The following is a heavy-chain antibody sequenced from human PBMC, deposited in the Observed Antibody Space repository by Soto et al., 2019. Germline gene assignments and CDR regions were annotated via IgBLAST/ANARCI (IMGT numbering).Heavy chain of an antibody. CDR3: ARQIRRGSTLRGVDF. Sequence: QLQLQESGPGLVKASETLSLTCSVSGGSISSSGYYWGWVRQPPGKGLEWIGNVYYTGGTYYNPSLNSRLTMSVDTSKSQFSLPLSSVTAADTAVYYCARQIRRGSTLRGVDFWGQGILVTVSS. V-gene: IGHV4-39*01. J-gene: IGHJ4*02. D-gene: IGHD2-21*01. CDR1: GGSISSSGYY. CDR2: VYYTGGT.